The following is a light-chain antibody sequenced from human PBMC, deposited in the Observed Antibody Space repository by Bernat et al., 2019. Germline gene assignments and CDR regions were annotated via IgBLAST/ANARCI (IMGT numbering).Light chain of an antibody. CDR1: SSDVGRYNY. Sequence: QSALTQPASVSGSTGQSITIPCTGTSSDVGRYNYVSWYQQHPGKAPQLMIYDVTNRPSGVSNCFSGSKSGNTASLTISGLQAEDEADYYCSSYTSSSTLVFGGGTKLTFL. J-gene: IGLJ3*02. CDR2: DVT. V-gene: IGLV2-14*01. CDR3: SSYTSSSTLV.